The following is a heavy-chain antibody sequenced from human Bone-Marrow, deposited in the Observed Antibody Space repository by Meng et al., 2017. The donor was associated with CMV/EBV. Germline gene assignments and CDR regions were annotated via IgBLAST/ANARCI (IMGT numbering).Heavy chain of an antibody. V-gene: IGHV3-21*01. J-gene: IGHJ6*02. CDR1: GFTFSSYS. CDR2: ISSSSSYI. D-gene: IGHD3-3*01. Sequence: LSLTCAASGFTFSSYSMNWVRQAPGKGLEWVSSISSSSSYIYYADSVKGRFTISRDNAKNSLYLQMNSLRAEDTAVYYCAREGNVERITIFGVVTYGMDVWGQGTTVTVSS. CDR3: AREGNVERITIFGVVTYGMDV.